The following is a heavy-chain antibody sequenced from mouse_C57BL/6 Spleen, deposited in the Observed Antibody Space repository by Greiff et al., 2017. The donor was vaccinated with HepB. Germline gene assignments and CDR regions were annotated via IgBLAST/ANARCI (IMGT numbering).Heavy chain of an antibody. V-gene: IGHV3-6*01. D-gene: IGHD1-1*01. CDR3: ARGSGSRFAY. Sequence: EVQLQQSGPGLVKPSQSLSLTCSVTGYSITSGYYWNWIRQFPGNKLEWMGYISYDGSNNYNPSLKNRISITRDTSKNQFFLKLNSVTTEDTATYYYARGSGSRFAYWGQGTLVTVSA. J-gene: IGHJ3*01. CDR1: GYSITSGYY. CDR2: ISYDGSN.